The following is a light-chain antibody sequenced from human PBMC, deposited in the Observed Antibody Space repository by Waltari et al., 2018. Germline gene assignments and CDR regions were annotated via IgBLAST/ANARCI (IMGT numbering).Light chain of an antibody. V-gene: IGLV4-69*01. CDR2: VNSDGSH. CDR3: QTWGTGGV. CDR1: SGHSNYA. Sequence: QVVLTQAPSASASLGDSVRLTCTLSSGHSNYAIAWLQQQPEQGPRDLMKVNSDGSHSEGGDIPHRFSGSSSGAERYLIISNLQSEDEADYYCQTWGTGGVFGGGTKLTVL. J-gene: IGLJ3*02.